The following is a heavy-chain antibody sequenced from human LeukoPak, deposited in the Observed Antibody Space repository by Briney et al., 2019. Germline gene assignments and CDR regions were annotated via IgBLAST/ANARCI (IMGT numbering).Heavy chain of an antibody. CDR3: VREGSGSGDAFDI. J-gene: IGHJ3*02. D-gene: IGHD3-10*01. CDR1: GDSISSRNW. CDR2: IYHSGTT. V-gene: IGHV4-4*02. Sequence: ASGTLSLTCAVSGDSISSRNWWSWVRQTPGKGLEWIGEIYHSGTTNYNPSLKSRVTISTDKSKNQFSLKLTSVTAADTAIYFCVREGSGSGDAFDIWGQGTMVTVSS.